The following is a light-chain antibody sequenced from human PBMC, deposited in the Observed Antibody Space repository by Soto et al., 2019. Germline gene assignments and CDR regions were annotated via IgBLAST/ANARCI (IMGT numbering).Light chain of an antibody. V-gene: IGLV1-47*01. CDR1: SSNIGSNY. CDR2: RND. Sequence: QSVLTQSPSASGTPGQRVTISCSGSSSNIGSNYVYWYQQLPGSAPKLLIYRNDQRPSGVPDRFSASKSGTAASLAISGLRSEDEADYHCAAWDDSLSAVVFGGGTKVTVL. CDR3: AAWDDSLSAVV. J-gene: IGLJ2*01.